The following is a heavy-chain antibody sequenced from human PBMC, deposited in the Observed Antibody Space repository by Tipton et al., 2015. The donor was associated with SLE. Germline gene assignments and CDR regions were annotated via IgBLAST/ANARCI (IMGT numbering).Heavy chain of an antibody. D-gene: IGHD6-19*01. J-gene: IGHJ4*02. CDR3: ARDAPYSSGWPPFDY. V-gene: IGHV3-30-3*01. Sequence: RSLRLSCAASGFTFSSYAMHWVRQAPGKGLEWVAVISYDGSNKYYADSVKGRFTISRDNSKNTLYLQMNSLRAEDTAVYYCARDAPYSSGWPPFDYWGQGTLVTVSS. CDR1: GFTFSSYA. CDR2: ISYDGSNK.